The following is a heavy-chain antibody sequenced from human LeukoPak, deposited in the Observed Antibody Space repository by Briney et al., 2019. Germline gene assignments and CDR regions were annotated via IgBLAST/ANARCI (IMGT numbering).Heavy chain of an antibody. CDR2: ISSSGSTI. CDR3: ASYYDSSGYYIGDY. V-gene: IGHV3-11*01. Sequence: GGSLRLSCAASGFTFSDYYMSWIRQAPGKGLEWVSYISSSGSTIYYADSVKGRFTISRDNAKNSLYQQMNSLRAEDTAVYYCASYYDSSGYYIGDYWGQGTLVTVSS. J-gene: IGHJ4*02. CDR1: GFTFSDYY. D-gene: IGHD3-22*01.